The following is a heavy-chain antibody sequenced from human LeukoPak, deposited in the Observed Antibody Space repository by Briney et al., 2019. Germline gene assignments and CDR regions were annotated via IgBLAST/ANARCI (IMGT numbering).Heavy chain of an antibody. CDR1: GGSISSGGYY. J-gene: IGHJ5*02. V-gene: IGHV4-61*08. CDR3: ARDGGGSYYGWFDP. Sequence: SETLSLTCTVSGGSISSGGYYWSWIRQHPGKGLEWNGYIYYSGSTNYNPSLKSRVTISVDTSKNQFSLKLSSVTAADTAVYYCARDGGGSYYGWFDPWGQGTLVTVSS. D-gene: IGHD1-26*01. CDR2: IYYSGST.